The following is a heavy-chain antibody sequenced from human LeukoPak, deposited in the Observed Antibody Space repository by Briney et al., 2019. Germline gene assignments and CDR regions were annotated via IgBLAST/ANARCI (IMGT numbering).Heavy chain of an antibody. Sequence: GSLRLSCAASGFTFSSYSMNWVRQAPGKGLEWVSSIISSSSYIYYADSVKGRFTISRDNAKNSLYLQMNSLRAEDTAVYYCAREAFHIVVVTAITPLDYWGQGTLVTVSS. D-gene: IGHD2-21*02. CDR2: IISSSSYI. CDR1: GFTFSSYS. CDR3: AREAFHIVVVTAITPLDY. V-gene: IGHV3-21*01. J-gene: IGHJ4*02.